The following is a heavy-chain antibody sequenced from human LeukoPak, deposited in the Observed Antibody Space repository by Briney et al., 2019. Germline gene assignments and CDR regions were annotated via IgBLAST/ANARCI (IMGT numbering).Heavy chain of an antibody. V-gene: IGHV3-48*04. D-gene: IGHD3-22*01. Sequence: PGGSLRLSYEASGFIFSSYGVNWVRQAPGKGLEWLSYISGRSSTIYYTDSVKGRFSISRDNAKNSLYLQMNSLTAEDTAVYYCARDMGFYDISGSDYWGQGTLVTVSS. J-gene: IGHJ4*02. CDR3: ARDMGFYDISGSDY. CDR2: ISGRSSTI. CDR1: GFIFSSYG.